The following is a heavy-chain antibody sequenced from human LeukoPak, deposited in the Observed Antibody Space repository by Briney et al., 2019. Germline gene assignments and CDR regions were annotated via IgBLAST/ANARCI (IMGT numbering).Heavy chain of an antibody. D-gene: IGHD6-13*01. V-gene: IGHV1-8*03. CDR2: ISGSTYGT. Sequence: GASVKVSCAASGYMLARYGMSWVRQAPGQGPEWVGWISGSTYGTRYAQKFQGRVTITRNTSISTAYMELSSLRSEDTAVYYCARAAPYSSSWYDFDPWGQGALVTVSS. CDR3: ARAAPYSSSWYDFDP. J-gene: IGHJ5*02. CDR1: GYMLARYG.